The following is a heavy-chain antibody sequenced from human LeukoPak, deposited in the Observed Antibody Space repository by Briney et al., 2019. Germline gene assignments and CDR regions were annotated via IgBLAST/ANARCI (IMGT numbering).Heavy chain of an antibody. D-gene: IGHD5-12*01. CDR3: ARGPPRMQRWLRHWFDP. Sequence: PSETLSLTCAVSGPSISSGHYWAWIRQPPGKGLEFIGSIDHRGSTYYNPSLKSRVTMSVDTSKNHFSLNLSSVTAADTAVYYCARGPPRMQRWLRHWFDPWGQGTLVTVSS. CDR2: IDHRGST. V-gene: IGHV4-38-2*01. J-gene: IGHJ5*02. CDR1: GPSISSGHY.